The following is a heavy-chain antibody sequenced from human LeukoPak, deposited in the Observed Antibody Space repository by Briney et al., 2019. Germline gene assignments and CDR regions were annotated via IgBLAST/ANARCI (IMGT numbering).Heavy chain of an antibody. D-gene: IGHD3-10*01. CDR3: ARESWSYPGSGSYPHHFDY. CDR2: SYYSGST. CDR1: GVSINSKY. J-gene: IGHJ4*02. Sequence: PSETLSLTCTVSGVSINSKYWSWMRQPPGKGLEWIGNSYYSGSTDYNPSLKSRLTISVDLSKKQFSLSLTSVAAADTAIYYCARESWSYPGSGSYPHHFDYWGRGILVTVSS. V-gene: IGHV4-59*01.